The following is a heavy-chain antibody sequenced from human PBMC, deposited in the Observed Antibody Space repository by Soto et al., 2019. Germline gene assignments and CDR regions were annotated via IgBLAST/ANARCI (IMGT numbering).Heavy chain of an antibody. CDR2: ITPSPIYT. CDR1: GFTFSSHW. D-gene: IGHD2-21*02. J-gene: IGHJ3*02. V-gene: IGHV3-74*01. CDR3: SRPKGTAYSAFDT. Sequence: EVQLVESGGTLVQPGGSLRLSCAASGFTFSSHWMHWVRQTPGEGLAWVSRITPSPIYTDYADSVKGRCTISRDNAKSTLYLEMESLRSEDTGGYYFSRPKGTAYSAFDTWGQGTKVTFSS.